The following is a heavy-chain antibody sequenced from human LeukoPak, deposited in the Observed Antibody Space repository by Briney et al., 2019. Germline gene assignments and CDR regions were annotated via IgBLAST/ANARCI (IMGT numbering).Heavy chain of an antibody. V-gene: IGHV3-21*01. J-gene: IGHJ3*02. CDR2: ISSSSSYI. Sequence: GGSLRLSCAASGFTFSSYSMNWVRQAPGKGLEWVSSISSSSSYIYYADSVKGRFTISRDNAKNSLYLQMNSLRAEDTAVHYCASGGVVVVAATPGAFDIWGQGTMVTVSS. CDR3: ASGGVVVVAATPGAFDI. CDR1: GFTFSSYS. D-gene: IGHD2-15*01.